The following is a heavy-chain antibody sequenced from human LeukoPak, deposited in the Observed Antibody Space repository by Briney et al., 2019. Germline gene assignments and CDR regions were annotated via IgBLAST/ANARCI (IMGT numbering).Heavy chain of an antibody. J-gene: IGHJ4*02. CDR1: GYTFTGYC. V-gene: IGHV1-18*04. CDR3: ARDQDIVVVPVAPFDY. CDR2: ISAYNGDT. Sequence: ASVKVSCKASGYTFTGYCMHWVRQAPGQGLEWMGWISAYNGDTNYAQKLQGRVTMTTDTSTSTAYMELRSLRSDDTAVYYCARDQDIVVVPVAPFDYWGQGTLVTVSS. D-gene: IGHD2-2*01.